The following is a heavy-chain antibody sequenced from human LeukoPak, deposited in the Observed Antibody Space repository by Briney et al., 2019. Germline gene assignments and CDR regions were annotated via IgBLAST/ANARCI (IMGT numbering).Heavy chain of an antibody. CDR1: GFTFSSYA. V-gene: IGHV3-30-3*01. D-gene: IGHD2-15*01. Sequence: GGSLRLSCAASGFTFSSYATHWVRQAPGKGLEWVAVISYDGSNKYYADSVKGRFTISRDNSKNTLYLQMNSLRAEDTAVYYCARDPCGGSCAPDGNDYYYYGMDVWGQGTTVTVSS. CDR3: ARDPCGGSCAPDGNDYYYYGMDV. CDR2: ISYDGSNK. J-gene: IGHJ6*02.